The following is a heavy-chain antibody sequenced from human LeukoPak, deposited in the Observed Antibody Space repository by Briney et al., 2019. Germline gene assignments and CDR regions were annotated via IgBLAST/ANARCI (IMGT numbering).Heavy chain of an antibody. CDR1: GFAFSSCG. V-gene: IGHV3-30*02. D-gene: IGHD3-16*01. J-gene: IGHJ4*02. Sequence: PGGSLRLSCIESGFAFSSCGMHWVRQAPGKGLEWVAFIRSDGSNKYYADSVKGRFTISRDNSKNTLYLQLDSLRAEDTAIYYCAKLWGRHVWSFDYWGQGALVTVSS. CDR2: IRSDGSNK. CDR3: AKLWGRHVWSFDY.